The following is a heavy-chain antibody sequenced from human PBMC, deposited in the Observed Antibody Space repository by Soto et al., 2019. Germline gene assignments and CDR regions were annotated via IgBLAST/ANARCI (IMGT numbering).Heavy chain of an antibody. Sequence: QVQLVQSGAEVKKPGASVTLSCTASGYTFTTYSIYWVRQAPGHRFEWMGWINAGNGEIRYSDAFQGRVTITRDTFANTSYLELSSLTSEDMAVYYCVRGEQQWLTLDYWGQGTLVTVS. CDR1: GYTFTTYS. CDR3: VRGEQQWLTLDY. V-gene: IGHV1-3*01. D-gene: IGHD6-19*01. J-gene: IGHJ4*02. CDR2: INAGNGEI.